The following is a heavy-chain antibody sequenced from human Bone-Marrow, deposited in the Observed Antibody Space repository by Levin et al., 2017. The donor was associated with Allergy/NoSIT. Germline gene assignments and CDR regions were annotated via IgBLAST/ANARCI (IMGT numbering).Heavy chain of an antibody. V-gene: IGHV3-53*01. Sequence: LSLPCAASGFTVSSNYMSWVRQAPGKGLEWVSVIYSGGSTSYADSVKGRFTISRDNSKNTLYLQMNSLRAEDTAVYYCARVRLGTLDYWGQGTLVTVSS. CDR1: GFTVSSNY. CDR3: ARVRLGTLDY. CDR2: IYSGGST. D-gene: IGHD7-27*01. J-gene: IGHJ4*02.